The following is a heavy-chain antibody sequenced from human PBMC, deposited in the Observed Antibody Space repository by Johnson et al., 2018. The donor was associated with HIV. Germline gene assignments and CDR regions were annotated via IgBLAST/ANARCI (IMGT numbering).Heavy chain of an antibody. CDR2: IYSGGST. V-gene: IGHV3-66*01. CDR3: ARDSGEQLRYAFDI. D-gene: IGHD3-10*01. J-gene: IGHJ3*02. CDR1: GFTFSNAW. Sequence: VQLVESGGGLVKPGGSLRLSCAASGFTFSNAWMSWVRQAPGKGLAWVSSIYSGGSTHFADSVRGRFTISRANSKNTLYLQMNSLRAEDTAIYYCARDSGEQLRYAFDIWGQGTMVTVSS.